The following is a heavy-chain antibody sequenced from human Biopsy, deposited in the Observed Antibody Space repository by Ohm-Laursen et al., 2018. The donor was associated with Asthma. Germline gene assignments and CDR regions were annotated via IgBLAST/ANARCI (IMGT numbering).Heavy chain of an antibody. CDR1: GDSFSNYA. D-gene: IGHD4-17*01. J-gene: IGHJ6*02. V-gene: IGHV1-69*13. CDR3: AREVSTVDYGYYYFAMDV. Sequence: SVKVSCNASGDSFSNYAISWVRQAPGQGLEWMGGLIPVLGTPDHAQMFEGRVTITADESTSSAYMELSSLRSEDSAVYYCAREVSTVDYGYYYFAMDVWGQGTTVTVSS. CDR2: LIPVLGTP.